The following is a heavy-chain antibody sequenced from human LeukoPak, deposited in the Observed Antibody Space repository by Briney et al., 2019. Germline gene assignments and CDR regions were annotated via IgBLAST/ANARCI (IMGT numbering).Heavy chain of an antibody. CDR1: GFIFSGYE. V-gene: IGHV3-30*04. J-gene: IGHJ4*02. Sequence: GGSLRLSCAASGFIFSGYEMHWIRQAPGKGLEWVAVISHDGSYEDYADSMKGRFTISRVNPRNTLYLQMNSLRPEDTALYYCAKGPFGSCSSPSCYFFDYWGQGTLVTVSA. CDR2: ISHDGSYE. CDR3: AKGPFGSCSSPSCYFFDY. D-gene: IGHD2-2*01.